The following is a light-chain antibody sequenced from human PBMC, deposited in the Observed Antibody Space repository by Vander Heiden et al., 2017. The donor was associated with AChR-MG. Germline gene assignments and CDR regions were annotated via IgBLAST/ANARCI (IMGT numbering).Light chain of an antibody. V-gene: IGKV1-39*01. J-gene: IGKJ4*01. Sequence: DIQMTQSPSSLSASVGDRVTITCRASQSISSYLNWYQQKPGKAPKLLIDAASSLQSGVPSRFSGSGSGTDFTLTISSLQPEDCATYYCQQSYSTLLTFGGGTKVEIK. CDR1: QSISSY. CDR3: QQSYSTLLT. CDR2: AAS.